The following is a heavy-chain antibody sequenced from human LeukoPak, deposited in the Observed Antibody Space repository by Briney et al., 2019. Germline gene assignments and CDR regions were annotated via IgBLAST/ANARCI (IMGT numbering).Heavy chain of an antibody. D-gene: IGHD2-15*01. J-gene: IGHJ4*02. CDR3: ALEYCSGGSCYSGGFDY. Sequence: GGSLRLSCAASGFTFSDYYMSWIRQAPGKGLEWVSYISSSGSSIYYADSVKGRFTISRDNAKNSLYLQMNSLRAEDTAVYYCALEYCSGGSCYSGGFDYWGQGTLVTVSS. CDR2: ISSSGSSI. CDR1: GFTFSDYY. V-gene: IGHV3-11*04.